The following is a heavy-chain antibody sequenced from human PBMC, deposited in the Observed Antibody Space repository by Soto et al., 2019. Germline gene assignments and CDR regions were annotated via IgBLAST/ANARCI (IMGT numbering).Heavy chain of an antibody. CDR2: MSPNSGKT. CDR3: SRNTDRFGLVSAKPNWFHP. CDR1: GYTFSNYD. Sequence: QVQLVQSGAEVKKPGSSVKVSCKASGYTFSNYDISWVRQAPGQGLEWMGWMSPNSGKTSYAQTFQGRVTMTRDTATITAYMEMTSRTSENTAIYYCSRNTDRFGLVSAKPNWFHPWGQGTLVTVSS. D-gene: IGHD1-26*01. J-gene: IGHJ5*02. V-gene: IGHV1-8*01.